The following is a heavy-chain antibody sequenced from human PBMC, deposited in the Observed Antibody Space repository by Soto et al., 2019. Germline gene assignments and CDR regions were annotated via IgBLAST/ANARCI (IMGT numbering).Heavy chain of an antibody. J-gene: IGHJ5*02. CDR2: IYYSGST. V-gene: IGHV4-30-4*01. Sequence: QVQLQESGPGLVKPSQTLSLTCTVSGGSISSGDYYWSWIRQPPGKGLEWIGYIYYSGSTYYNPSLKRRVTLSVDTSKNQCSLKLSSVTAADTAVYYCARIVVVPAAKIDPWGQGTLVTVSS. CDR3: ARIVVVPAAKIDP. D-gene: IGHD2-2*01. CDR1: GGSISSGDYY.